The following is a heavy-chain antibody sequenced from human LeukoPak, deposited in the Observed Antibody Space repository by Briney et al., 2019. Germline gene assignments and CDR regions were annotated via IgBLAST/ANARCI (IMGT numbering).Heavy chain of an antibody. V-gene: IGHV4-4*02. Sequence: SGTLSLTCTVYGGSIKNDYWWTWVRQSPGKGLEWIGEIYYTGSVNYNLSLGSRVTISRDTSKSQFSLMLRSVTAADTAVYYCARHYDLWSAYSYWGQGLLVTVSS. CDR1: GGSIKNDYW. CDR2: IYYTGSV. J-gene: IGHJ4*02. CDR3: ARHYDLWSAYSY. D-gene: IGHD3-3*01.